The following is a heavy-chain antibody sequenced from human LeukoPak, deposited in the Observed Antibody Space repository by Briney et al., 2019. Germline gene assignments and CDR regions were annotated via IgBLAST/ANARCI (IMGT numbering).Heavy chain of an antibody. CDR3: ARDLLGWELHYFDY. V-gene: IGHV3-48*03. CDR1: GFTFSSYE. CDR2: ISTTGDRI. D-gene: IGHD1-26*01. J-gene: IGHJ4*02. Sequence: PGGSLRLSCAASGFTFSSYEMNWVRQAPGKGLEWISYISTTGDRIQYADSVKGRFSISRDNAKNSLYLQMNSLRVEDTAVYYCARDLLGWELHYFDYWGQGTLVTVSS.